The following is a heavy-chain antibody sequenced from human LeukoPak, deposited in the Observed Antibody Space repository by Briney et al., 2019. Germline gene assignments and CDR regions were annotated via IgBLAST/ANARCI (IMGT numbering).Heavy chain of an antibody. CDR1: GGSVSSYY. CDR3: ARVTMVRGVPCFDY. J-gene: IGHJ4*02. Sequence: SETLSLTCTVSGGSVSSYYWGWIRQPPGKGLEWIGSIYYSGSTNYNPSLKSRVTISVDTSKNQFSLKLSSVTAADTAVYYCARVTMVRGVPCFDYWGQGTLVTVSS. D-gene: IGHD3-10*01. CDR2: IYYSGST. V-gene: IGHV4-59*02.